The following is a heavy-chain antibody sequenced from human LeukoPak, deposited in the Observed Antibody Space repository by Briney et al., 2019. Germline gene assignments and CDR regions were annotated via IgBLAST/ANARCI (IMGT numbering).Heavy chain of an antibody. CDR3: AAFVDTAMITVDY. Sequence: SETLSLTCTVSGGSISSGGYYWNWIRQHPGRGLEWIGYIYYGGSTCYNPSLKSRVTISVDTSENQFSLKLRSVTAADTAVYCCAAFVDTAMITVDYWGQGTLVTVSS. CDR1: GGSISSGGYY. V-gene: IGHV4-31*03. CDR2: IYYGGST. D-gene: IGHD5-18*01. J-gene: IGHJ4*02.